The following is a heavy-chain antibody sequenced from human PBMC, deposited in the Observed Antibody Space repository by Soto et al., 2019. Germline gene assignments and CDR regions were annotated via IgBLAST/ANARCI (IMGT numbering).Heavy chain of an antibody. CDR3: ARAVGSGGDYSY. CDR2: ISAYNGNT. Sequence: QVQLVQSGAEVKKPGASVKVSCKASGYTFTSYGISWVRQAPGQGLEWMGWISAYNGNTNYAQKLQGRVTMTTDTSPSQAHMELRSLRADDTAVYHCARAVGSGGDYSYWGQGTLVTVSS. CDR1: GYTFTSYG. J-gene: IGHJ4*02. V-gene: IGHV1-18*01. D-gene: IGHD3-10*01.